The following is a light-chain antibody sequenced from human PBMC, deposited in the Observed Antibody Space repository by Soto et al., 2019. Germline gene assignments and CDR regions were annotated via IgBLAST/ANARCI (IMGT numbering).Light chain of an antibody. J-gene: IGLJ1*01. Sequence: QSVLTQPASVSVSPGQSITISCTGTSSDIGSYNSVSWYQQPPGTAPKLIIYEVNNRPSGFPDRFSGSKSGNAACLTISGLQAEDEAIYYCNPFTTSSTYVFGRGTKVTV. CDR2: EVN. V-gene: IGLV2-18*02. CDR1: SSDIGSYNS. CDR3: NPFTTSSTYV.